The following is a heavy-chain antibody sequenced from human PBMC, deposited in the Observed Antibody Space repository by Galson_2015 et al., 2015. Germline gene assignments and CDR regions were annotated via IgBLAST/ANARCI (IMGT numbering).Heavy chain of an antibody. V-gene: IGHV1-69*10. CDR1: GGTFSSYA. D-gene: IGHD3-3*01. CDR2: IIPIFGIA. CDR3: ARGAKGEDEIFGVVIMDDYYYYGMDV. Sequence: SVKVSCKASGGTFSSYAISWVRQAPGQGLEWMGGIIPIFGIANYAQKFQGRVTITADKSTSTAYMELSSLRSEDTAVYYCARGAKGEDEIFGVVIMDDYYYYGMDVWGQGTTVTVSS. J-gene: IGHJ6*02.